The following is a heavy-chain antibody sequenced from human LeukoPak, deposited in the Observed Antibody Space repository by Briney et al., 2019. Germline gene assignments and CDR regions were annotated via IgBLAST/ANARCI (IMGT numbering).Heavy chain of an antibody. CDR3: ARVRGVITNYFDY. J-gene: IGHJ4*02. CDR2: IYYSGTT. V-gene: IGHV4-31*03. D-gene: IGHD3-10*01. CDR1: GDSISSSDNY. Sequence: SETLSLTCTVSGDSISSSDNYWSWIRQHPGKGLEWLGYIYYSGTTSYNPSLKSRLTISIDSSKNQFSLEVNSVTAADTAFYYCARVRGVITNYFDYWGQGILVTVSS.